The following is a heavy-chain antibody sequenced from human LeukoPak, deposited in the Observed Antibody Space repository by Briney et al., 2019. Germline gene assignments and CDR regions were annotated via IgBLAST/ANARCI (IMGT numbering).Heavy chain of an antibody. J-gene: IGHJ4*02. CDR1: GLTFSSNG. CDR2: IRYDGSNK. V-gene: IGHV3-30*02. Sequence: GGPLGLSFAALGLTFSSNGMNWVGKVPGKGLEWVAFIRYDGSNKYYADSVKGRFAISRDNSKNTLYLQMNSLRAEDTAVYYCYAGTTFYFDYWGQGTLVTVSS. D-gene: IGHD1-7*01. CDR3: YAGTTFYFDY.